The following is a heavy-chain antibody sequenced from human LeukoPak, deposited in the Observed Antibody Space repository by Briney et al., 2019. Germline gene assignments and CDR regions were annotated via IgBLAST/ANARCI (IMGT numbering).Heavy chain of an antibody. J-gene: IGHJ4*02. D-gene: IGHD3-10*01. V-gene: IGHV1-3*01. CDR1: GYPFASYV. CDR2: INPDNGNA. Sequence: ASVKVSCKASGYPFASYVIHWVRQAPGQRLEWMGWINPDNGNAEYSQKFQGRVTITRDPSATTAYMELSSLRSEDMAVYYCAKDRGGTGDFDYWGQGTLVTVSS. CDR3: AKDRGGTGDFDY.